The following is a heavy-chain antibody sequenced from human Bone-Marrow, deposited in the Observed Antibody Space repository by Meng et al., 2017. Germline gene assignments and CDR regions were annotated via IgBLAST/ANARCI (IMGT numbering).Heavy chain of an antibody. CDR2: IYFSGMT. CDR1: GGSISSGGYY. D-gene: IGHD1-1*01. V-gene: IGHV4-61*08. J-gene: IGHJ6*02. Sequence: SETLSLTCTVSGGSISSGGYYWSWIRQHPGKGLEFIGYIYFSGMTNYNPSLKSRVTMSVDIPKNQVSLTLRSVSAADTALYYCARARTTGYPYFYSDAVDVWGLGTTVTVSS. CDR3: ARARTTGYPYFYSDAVDV.